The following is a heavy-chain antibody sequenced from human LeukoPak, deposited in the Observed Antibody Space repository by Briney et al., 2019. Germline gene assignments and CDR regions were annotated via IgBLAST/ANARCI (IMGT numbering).Heavy chain of an antibody. CDR3: ARVALCSTSCHPRGYSYGAFDY. J-gene: IGHJ4*02. V-gene: IGHV3-21*01. CDR1: GFTFSSYS. D-gene: IGHD5-18*01. CDR2: ISSSSSYI. Sequence: GGSLRLSCAASGFTFSSYSMNWVRQAPGKGLEWVSSISSSSSYIYYADSVKGRFTISRDNAKNSLYLQTNSLRAEDTAVYYCARVALCSTSCHPRGYSYGAFDYWGQGTLVTVSS.